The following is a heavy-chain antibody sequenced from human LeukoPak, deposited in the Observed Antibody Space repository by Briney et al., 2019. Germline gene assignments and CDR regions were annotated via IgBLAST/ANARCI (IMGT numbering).Heavy chain of an antibody. V-gene: IGHV1-18*01. CDR1: GYTFTSYG. CDR3: ARDPSNTSGRMIWFDS. CDR2: ISGYNGDT. Sequence: ASVKVSCKASGYTFTSYGISWVRQAPGQGLEWMGWISGYNGDTKFAQKFQGRVSMTTDTSTSTAYMEVRSLRSDDTAMYYCARDPSNTSGRMIWFDSWGQGTLVTVSS. D-gene: IGHD2-2*01. J-gene: IGHJ5*01.